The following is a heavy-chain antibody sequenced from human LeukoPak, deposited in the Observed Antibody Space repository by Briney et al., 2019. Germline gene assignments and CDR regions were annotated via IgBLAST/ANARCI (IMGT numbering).Heavy chain of an antibody. V-gene: IGHV3-9*01. D-gene: IGHD1-26*01. J-gene: IGHJ3*02. CDR1: GFPLYDYS. CDR2: ISWNSGSI. CDR3: AKDGGSYNLYAFNI. Sequence: GGALRLSCAASGFPLYDYSMHRGRAAPGEGLGGGSGISWNSGSIGYADSVKGRFTISRDNAKNSLYLQMNSLRAEDTALYYCAKDGGSYNLYAFNIWGQGTMVTVSS.